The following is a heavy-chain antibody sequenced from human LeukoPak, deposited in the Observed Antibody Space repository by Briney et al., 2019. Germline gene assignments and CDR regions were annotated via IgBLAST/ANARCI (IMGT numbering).Heavy chain of an antibody. Sequence: PSETLSLTCTVSGYSISSGYYWGWIRQPPGKGLEWIGSIYHSGSTYYNPSLKSRVTISVDTSKNQFSLKLSAVTAADTAVYYCARDHEAVASYDYWGQGTLVTVSS. D-gene: IGHD6-19*01. CDR3: ARDHEAVASYDY. J-gene: IGHJ4*02. CDR2: IYHSGST. CDR1: GYSISSGYY. V-gene: IGHV4-38-2*02.